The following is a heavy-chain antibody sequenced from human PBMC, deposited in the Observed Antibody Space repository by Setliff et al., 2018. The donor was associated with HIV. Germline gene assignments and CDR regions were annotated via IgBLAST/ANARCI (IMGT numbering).Heavy chain of an antibody. CDR2: IHYTGTT. CDR3: VRQSGAASVRRGGYVNGXFDV. V-gene: IGHV4-59*08. CDR1: VGSINSYY. J-gene: IGHJ3*01. Sequence: SETLSLTCAVSVGSINSYYLSWIRQSPGSGXXWIGYIHYTGTTNYNPSLRSRLTISMDTTKSQFSLRLTSVTAADTAVYYCVRQSGAASVRRGGYVNGXFDVWGQGTMVTV. D-gene: IGHD6-19*01.